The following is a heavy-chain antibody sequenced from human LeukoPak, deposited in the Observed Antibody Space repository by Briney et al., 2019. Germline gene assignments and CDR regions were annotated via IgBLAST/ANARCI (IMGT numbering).Heavy chain of an antibody. CDR3: ARDSRYGSGSSPIDY. V-gene: IGHV4-38-2*02. CDR2: IYHSGST. Sequence: PSETLSLTCAASGYSISSGYYWGWIRQPPGKGLEWIGSIYHSGSTYYNPSLKSRVTISVDTSKNQFSLKLSSVTAADTAVYYCARDSRYGSGSSPIDYWGQGTLVTVSS. CDR1: GYSISSGYY. D-gene: IGHD3-10*01. J-gene: IGHJ4*02.